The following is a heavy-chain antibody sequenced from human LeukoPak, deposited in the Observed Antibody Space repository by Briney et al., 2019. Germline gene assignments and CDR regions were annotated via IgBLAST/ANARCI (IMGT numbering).Heavy chain of an antibody. CDR2: ISYNGSNK. D-gene: IGHD5-24*01. V-gene: IGHV3-30-3*01. CDR1: GFTFSSYA. Sequence: GGSLRLSCAASGFTFSSYAMHWVRQAPGKGLEWVAVISYNGSNKYYADSVKGRFTISRDNSKNTLYLQMNSLRAEDTAVYYCARGSLWLQLDYWGQGTLVTVSS. CDR3: ARGSLWLQLDY. J-gene: IGHJ4*02.